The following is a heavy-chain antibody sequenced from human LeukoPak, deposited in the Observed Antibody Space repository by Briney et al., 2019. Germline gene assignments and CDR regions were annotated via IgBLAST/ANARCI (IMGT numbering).Heavy chain of an antibody. CDR3: AKDSPLPNYYDRGYFDY. CDR2: ISGSGGST. J-gene: IGHJ4*02. V-gene: IGHV3-23*01. Sequence: GGSLRLSCAASGFTFSSYAMSWVRQAPGKGLEWVSAISGSGGSTYYADSVKGRFTISRDNSKNTLYLQMNGLRAEDTAVYYCAKDSPLPNYYDRGYFDYWGQGTLVTVSS. D-gene: IGHD3-22*01. CDR1: GFTFSSYA.